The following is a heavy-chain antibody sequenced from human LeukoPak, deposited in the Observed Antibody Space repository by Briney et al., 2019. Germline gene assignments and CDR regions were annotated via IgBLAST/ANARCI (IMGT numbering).Heavy chain of an antibody. D-gene: IGHD5-12*01. CDR2: IIPILGIA. CDR1: GGTFSSYA. J-gene: IGHJ2*01. V-gene: IGHV1-69*04. CDR3: ATALRGYSGYDLYWYFDL. Sequence: SVKVSCKASGGTFSSYAISWVRQAPGQGLEWMGRIIPILGIANYAQKFQGRVTITADKSTSTAYMELSSLRSEDTAVYYCATALRGYSGYDLYWYFDLWGRGTLVTVSS.